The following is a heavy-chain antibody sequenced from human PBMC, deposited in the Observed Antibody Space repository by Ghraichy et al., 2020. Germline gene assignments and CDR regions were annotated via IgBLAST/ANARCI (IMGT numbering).Heavy chain of an antibody. Sequence: GGSLRLSCAASGFTFSSYSMNWVRQAPGKGLEWVSSISSSSSYIYYADSVKGRFTISRDNAKNSLYLQMNSLRAEDTAVYYCARVGVTTYWFDAFDIWGQGTMVTVSS. CDR3: ARVGVTTYWFDAFDI. J-gene: IGHJ3*02. V-gene: IGHV3-21*01. CDR2: ISSSSSYI. CDR1: GFTFSSYS. D-gene: IGHD4-17*01.